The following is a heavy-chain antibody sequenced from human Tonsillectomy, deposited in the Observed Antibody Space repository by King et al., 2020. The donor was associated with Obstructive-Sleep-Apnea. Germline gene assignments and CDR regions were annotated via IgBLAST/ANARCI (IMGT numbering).Heavy chain of an antibody. CDR3: ASGGYFSSTRCYFDAFDI. CDR1: GGSFSGYY. D-gene: IGHD2-2*01. V-gene: IGHV4-34*01. Sequence: VQLQQWGAGLLKPSETLSLTCAVYGGSFSGYYWSWIRQPPGKGLEWIGEINHSGSTNYNPSLKSRVTISVDTSKNQFSLKLSSVTAADTAVYYCASGGYFSSTRCYFDAFDIWGPGTMVTVSS. J-gene: IGHJ3*02. CDR2: INHSGST.